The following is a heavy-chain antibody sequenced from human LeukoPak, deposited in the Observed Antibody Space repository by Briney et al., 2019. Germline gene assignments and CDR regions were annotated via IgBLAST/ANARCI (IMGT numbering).Heavy chain of an antibody. J-gene: IGHJ2*01. CDR3: ARVAYGDPSFDL. Sequence: SQTLSLTCTVSGGSISSGDYYWSWIRQPPGKGLEWIGYIYYSGSTYYNPSLKSRVTISVDTSKNQFSLKLSSVTAADTAVYYCARVAYGDPSFDLWGRGTLVTVSS. CDR1: GGSISSGDYY. D-gene: IGHD4-17*01. CDR2: IYYSGST. V-gene: IGHV4-30-4*08.